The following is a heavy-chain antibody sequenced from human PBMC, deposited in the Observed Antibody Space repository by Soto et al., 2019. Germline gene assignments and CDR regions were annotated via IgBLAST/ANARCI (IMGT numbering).Heavy chain of an antibody. CDR2: ISYDGSNK. CDR1: GFTFSSYG. CDR3: AKHMYYYDSSGYYYGDY. D-gene: IGHD3-22*01. J-gene: IGHJ4*02. Sequence: QVQLVESGGGVVQPGRSLRLSCAASGFTFSSYGMHWVRQAPGKGLEWVAVISYDGSNKYYADSVKGRFTISRDNSKNTLYLQMNSLRAEDAAVYYWAKHMYYYDSSGYYYGDYWGQGSLVTVSS. V-gene: IGHV3-30*18.